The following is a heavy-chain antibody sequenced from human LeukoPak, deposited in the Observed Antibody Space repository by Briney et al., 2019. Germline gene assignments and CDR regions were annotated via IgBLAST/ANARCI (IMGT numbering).Heavy chain of an antibody. V-gene: IGHV3-7*01. CDR3: ARLVSTYYDILTGYWGGYYYYYMDV. Sequence: PGGSLRLSCAASGFTFSSYWMSWVRQAPGKGLEWVANIKHDGSEKYYVDSVKGRFTISRDNAKNSLYLQMNSLRAEDTAVYYCARLVSTYYDILTGYWGGYYYYYMDVWGKGTTVTVSS. CDR2: IKHDGSEK. D-gene: IGHD3-9*01. J-gene: IGHJ6*03. CDR1: GFTFSSYW.